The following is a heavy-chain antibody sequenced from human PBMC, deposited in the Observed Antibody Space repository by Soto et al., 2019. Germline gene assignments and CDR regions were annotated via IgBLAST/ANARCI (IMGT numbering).Heavy chain of an antibody. D-gene: IGHD3-10*01. CDR1: GGSISSYY. CDR3: AKHLLWFGESREYYFDY. CDR2: IYYSGST. J-gene: IGHJ4*02. Sequence: SETLSLTCTVSGGSISSYYWSWIRQPPGKGLEWIGYIYYSGSTNYNPSLKSRVTISVDTSKNQFSLKLSSVTAADTAVYYCAKHLLWFGESREYYFDYWGQGPLVTFSS. V-gene: IGHV4-59*08.